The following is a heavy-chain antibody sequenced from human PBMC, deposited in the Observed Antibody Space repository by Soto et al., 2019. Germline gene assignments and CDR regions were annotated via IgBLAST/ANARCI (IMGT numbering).Heavy chain of an antibody. D-gene: IGHD2-15*01. CDR3: ARERRDCSGGSCHYYMDV. Sequence: GGSLRLSCAASGFTFSSYSMNWVRQTPGKGLEWVSSISSSSSYIYYADSVKGRFTISRDNAKNSLYLQMNSLRAEDTAVYYCARERRDCSGGSCHYYMDVWGKGTTVTVSS. J-gene: IGHJ6*03. CDR1: GFTFSSYS. CDR2: ISSSSSYI. V-gene: IGHV3-21*01.